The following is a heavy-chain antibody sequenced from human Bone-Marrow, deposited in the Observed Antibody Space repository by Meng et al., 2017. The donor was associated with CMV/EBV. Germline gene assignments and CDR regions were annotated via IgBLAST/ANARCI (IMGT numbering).Heavy chain of an antibody. D-gene: IGHD3-3*01. CDR2: MNPNSGNT. Sequence: ASVKVSCKASGYTFTSYGISWVRQAPGQGLEWMGWMNPNSGNTGYAQKFQGRVTITRNTSISTAYMELSSLRSEDTAVYYCARGPQSYYDFWSGYSTVYYFDYWGQGTRVTVSS. J-gene: IGHJ4*02. CDR3: ARGPQSYYDFWSGYSTVYYFDY. CDR1: GYTFTSYG. V-gene: IGHV1-8*03.